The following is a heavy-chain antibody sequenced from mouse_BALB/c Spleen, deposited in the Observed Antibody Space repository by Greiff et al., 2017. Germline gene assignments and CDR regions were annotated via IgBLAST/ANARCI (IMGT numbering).Heavy chain of an antibody. J-gene: IGHJ3*01. CDR1: GYTFTSYY. Sequence: LVESGAELVKPGASVKLSCKASGYTFTSYYMYWVKQRPGQGLEWIGEINPSNGGTNFNEKFKSKATLTVDKSSSTAYMQLSSLTSEDSAVYYCARTAWFAYWGQGTLVTVSA. CDR2: INPSNGGT. V-gene: IGHV1S81*02. CDR3: ARTAWFAY.